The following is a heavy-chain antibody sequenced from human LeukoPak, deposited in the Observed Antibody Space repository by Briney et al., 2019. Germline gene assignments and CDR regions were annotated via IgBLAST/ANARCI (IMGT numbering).Heavy chain of an antibody. D-gene: IGHD4-17*01. J-gene: IGHJ4*02. V-gene: IGHV3-30*02. CDR3: AKGGSTVTTKGDY. CDR1: GFTFSSYG. Sequence: GGSLRLSCAASGFTFSSYGMHWVRQAPGKGLEWVAFIRYDGSNKYYADSVKGRFTISRDNSKNTLYLQMNSLRAEDTAVYYCAKGGSTVTTKGDYWGQGTLVTVSS. CDR2: IRYDGSNK.